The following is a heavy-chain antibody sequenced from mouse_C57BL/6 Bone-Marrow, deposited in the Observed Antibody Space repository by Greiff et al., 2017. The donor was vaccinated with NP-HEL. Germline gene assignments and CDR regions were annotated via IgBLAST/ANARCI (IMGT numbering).Heavy chain of an antibody. Sequence: QVQLQQPGAELVKPGASVKLSCKASGYTSTSYWMHWVKQRPGQGLEWIGMIHPNSGSTNYNEKFKSKATLTVDKSSSTAYMQLSSLTSEDSAVYYCARITTVPFDYWGQGTTLTVSS. J-gene: IGHJ2*01. CDR3: ARITTVPFDY. CDR1: GYTSTSYW. D-gene: IGHD1-1*01. V-gene: IGHV1-64*01. CDR2: IHPNSGST.